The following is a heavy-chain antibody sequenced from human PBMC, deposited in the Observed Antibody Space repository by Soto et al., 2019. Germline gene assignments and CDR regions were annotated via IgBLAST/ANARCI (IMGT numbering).Heavy chain of an antibody. V-gene: IGHV3-23*01. D-gene: IGHD4-17*01. CDR2: ITGSGSST. CDR1: GFTFSTYA. CDR3: AKDLYGDYGGVDY. J-gene: IGHJ4*02. Sequence: EVQLLDSGGGLVQPGGSLRLSCAASGFTFSTYAMSWVRQAPGKGLEWVSTITGSGSSTYYADSVKGRFTISRDNSKNTLSLQMNSLSAEDTAVYYCAKDLYGDYGGVDYWGQGTLVTVSS.